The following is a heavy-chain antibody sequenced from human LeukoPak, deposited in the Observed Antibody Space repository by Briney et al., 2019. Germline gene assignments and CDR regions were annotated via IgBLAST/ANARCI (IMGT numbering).Heavy chain of an antibody. CDR2: IYPGDSDT. CDR3: ARVSDPYSSSWYGSYYFYGMDV. D-gene: IGHD6-13*01. CDR1: GYSFTSYW. V-gene: IGHV5-51*01. Sequence: PGESLKISSKGSGYSFTSYWIGWVRQMPGKGLEWMGLIYPGDSDTRYSPSFQGQVTISADKSISTAYLQWSSLKASDTAMYYCARVSDPYSSSWYGSYYFYGMDVWGQGTTVTVSS. J-gene: IGHJ6*02.